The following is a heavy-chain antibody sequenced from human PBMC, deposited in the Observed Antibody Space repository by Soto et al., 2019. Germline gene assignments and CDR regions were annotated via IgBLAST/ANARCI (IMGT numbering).Heavy chain of an antibody. D-gene: IGHD2-15*01. CDR2: ISSSNRTI. CDR3: AREGWPLLQTGMDV. V-gene: IGHV3-48*02. Sequence: LRLSRAASGFTFRSYSMNWVRQAPGKGLEWVSYISSSNRTINYADSVKGRFIISRDNAKNSLYLQMHSLRDEDTAVYYCAREGWPLLQTGMDVWGQGTTVTVSS. J-gene: IGHJ6*02. CDR1: GFTFRSYS.